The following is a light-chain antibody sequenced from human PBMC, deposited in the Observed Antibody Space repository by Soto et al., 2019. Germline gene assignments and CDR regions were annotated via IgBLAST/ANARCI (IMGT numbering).Light chain of an antibody. CDR1: SSNIGGGYD. CDR2: ANS. CDR3: QSYDSSLIVSKV. V-gene: IGLV1-40*01. J-gene: IGLJ1*01. Sequence: QSVLTQPPSVSGAPGQRVTISCSGSSSNIGGGYDVQWYRQFPGTAPKLIIYANSDRPSGVPDRFSGSKSGTSASLAITGLQAEDEADYYCQSYDSSLIVSKVFGTGTKLTVL.